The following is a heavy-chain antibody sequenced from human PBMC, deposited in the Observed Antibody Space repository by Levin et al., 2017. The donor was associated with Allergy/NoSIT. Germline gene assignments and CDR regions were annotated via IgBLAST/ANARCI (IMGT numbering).Heavy chain of an antibody. Sequence: SDTLSLTCTVSGGSISSSSYYWGWIRQPPGKGLEWIGSIYYSGSTYYNPSLKSRVTISVDTSKNQFSLKLSSVTAADTAVYYCARLCDFWSGWSFDYWGQGTLVTVSS. CDR2: IYYSGST. V-gene: IGHV4-39*01. D-gene: IGHD3-3*01. J-gene: IGHJ4*02. CDR1: GGSISSSSYY. CDR3: ARLCDFWSGWSFDY.